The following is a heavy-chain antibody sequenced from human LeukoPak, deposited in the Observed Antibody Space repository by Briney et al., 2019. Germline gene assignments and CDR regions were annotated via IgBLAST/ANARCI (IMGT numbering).Heavy chain of an antibody. V-gene: IGHV3-21*01. CDR1: GFTFSSYS. CDR3: ARDSWEVLSAIFGVVTTFDY. J-gene: IGHJ4*02. Sequence: SGGSLRLSCAASGFTFSSYSMNWVRQAPGKGLEWVSSISSSSSYIYYADSVKGRFTISRDNAKNSLYPQVNSLRAEDTAVYYCARDSWEVLSAIFGVVTTFDYWGEGTLVTVPS. D-gene: IGHD3-3*01. CDR2: ISSSSSYI.